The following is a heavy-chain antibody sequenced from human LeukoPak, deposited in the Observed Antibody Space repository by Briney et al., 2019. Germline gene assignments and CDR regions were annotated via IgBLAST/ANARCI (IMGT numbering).Heavy chain of an antibody. CDR1: KFTFSSYP. V-gene: IGHV3-30-3*01. J-gene: IGHJ4*02. CDR2: IANDGRDK. CDR3: ARDRTAAAADYYFDC. Sequence: GGSLRLSCAASKFTFSSYPMHWVRQAPGKGLEWVAVIANDGRDKHCADSVKGRFTISRDNSKNTLYLQINSLRAEDTAVYYCARDRTAAAADYYFDCWGQGTLVTVSS. D-gene: IGHD6-13*01.